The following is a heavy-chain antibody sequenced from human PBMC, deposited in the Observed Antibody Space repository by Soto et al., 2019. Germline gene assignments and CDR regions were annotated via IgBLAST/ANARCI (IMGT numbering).Heavy chain of an antibody. D-gene: IGHD1-1*01. Sequence: ELQLVESGGGLVKPGGSPRLSCAASGFTFPGSSMNWVRQAPGKGLEWVASITSDSSYTQYADSLKGRFTISRDNAKNSLYLQMSSLRVEDTAVYYCASQELEPPPYFFESWGQGTLVTVSS. V-gene: IGHV3-21*02. CDR3: ASQELEPPPYFFES. J-gene: IGHJ4*02. CDR2: ITSDSSYT. CDR1: GFTFPGSS.